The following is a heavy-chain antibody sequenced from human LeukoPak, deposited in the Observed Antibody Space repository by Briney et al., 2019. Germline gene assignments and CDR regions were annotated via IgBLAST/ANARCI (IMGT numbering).Heavy chain of an antibody. CDR2: MYYSGST. CDR1: GGSISSGDYY. Sequence: SETLSLTCTVSGGSISSGDYYWRWIPQPPGTARERNGSMYYSGSTCYNPSLKRRVTISVDTSKIQFSLKLSSVTAADTAVYYCARVHDSSGYYYAFDYWGQGTLVTVSS. CDR3: ARVHDSSGYYYAFDY. V-gene: IGHV4-30-4*01. J-gene: IGHJ4*02. D-gene: IGHD3-22*01.